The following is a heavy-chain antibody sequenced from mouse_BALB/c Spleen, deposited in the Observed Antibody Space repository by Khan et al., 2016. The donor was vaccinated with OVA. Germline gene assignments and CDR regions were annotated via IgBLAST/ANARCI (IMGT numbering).Heavy chain of an antibody. V-gene: IGHV1-76*01. CDR1: GYIFTNYW. CDR2: IYPGTDNT. Sequence: QVQLKQSGAELVRPGASVKLSCKTSGYIFTNYWIHWVKQRSGQGLEWIARIYPGTDNTYYNAKFKDKATLTVDKSSSTAYIQLSSLKSEDSAVYFGAREEALYYFDYWGQGTTLTVSS. D-gene: IGHD3-2*02. J-gene: IGHJ2*01. CDR3: AREEALYYFDY.